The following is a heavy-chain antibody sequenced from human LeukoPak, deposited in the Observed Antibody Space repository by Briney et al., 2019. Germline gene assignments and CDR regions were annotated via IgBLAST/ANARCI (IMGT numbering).Heavy chain of an antibody. CDR2: ISYDGSNK. CDR3: AGDIVMISGFGPLPTLWFAAPEGMDV. D-gene: IGHD3-10*01. V-gene: IGHV3-30-3*01. Sequence: GRSLRLSCAASGFTFSSYAMHWVRQAPGKGLEWVAVISYDGSNKYYADSVKGRFTISRDNSKNTLYLQMNSLRAEDTAVYYCAGDIVMISGFGPLPTLWFAAPEGMDVWGQGTTVTVSS. J-gene: IGHJ6*02. CDR1: GFTFSSYA.